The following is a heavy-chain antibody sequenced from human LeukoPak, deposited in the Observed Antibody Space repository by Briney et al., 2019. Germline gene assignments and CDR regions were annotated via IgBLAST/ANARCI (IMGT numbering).Heavy chain of an antibody. D-gene: IGHD3-16*01. CDR2: INSDGSST. CDR3: ERDTAGIGVDY. CDR1: GFTFSSYW. Sequence: PGGSLRLSCAASGFTFSSYWLHWVPQAPGKGLVWVSRINSDGSSTNYAASVKGRFTIYRHNDKNTLYLQMNSLRAEDTAVYHCERDTAGIGVDYWGQGTLVTVSS. J-gene: IGHJ4*02. V-gene: IGHV3-74*01.